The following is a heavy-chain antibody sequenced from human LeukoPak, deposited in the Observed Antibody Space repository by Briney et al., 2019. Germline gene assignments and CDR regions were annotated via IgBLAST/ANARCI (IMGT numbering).Heavy chain of an antibody. CDR2: IKQDGSEK. V-gene: IGHV3-7*01. CDR3: ARVEGYSFDP. Sequence: GGSLRLSCAASGFTLSSYWMSGVRQAPGKGLEWVANIKQDGSEKYYVDSVKGRFTISRDNAKNSLYLQMNSLRAEDTAVYYCARVEGYSFDPWGQGTLVTVSS. CDR1: GFTLSSYW. D-gene: IGHD5-18*01. J-gene: IGHJ5*02.